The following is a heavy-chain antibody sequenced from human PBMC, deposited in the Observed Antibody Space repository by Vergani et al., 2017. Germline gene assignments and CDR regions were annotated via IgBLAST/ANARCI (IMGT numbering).Heavy chain of an antibody. CDR1: GGSISSSSYY. V-gene: IGHV4-39*07. J-gene: IGHJ4*02. CDR2: IYYSGST. CDR3: ARAPRGWXFDY. D-gene: IGHD6-19*01. Sequence: QVQLQESGPGLVKPSETLSLTCTVSGGSISSSSYYWGWIRQPPGKGLEWIGSIYYSGSTYYNPSLKSRVTISVDTSKNQFSLKLSSVTAADTAVYYCARAPRGWXFDYWGQGTLVTVSS.